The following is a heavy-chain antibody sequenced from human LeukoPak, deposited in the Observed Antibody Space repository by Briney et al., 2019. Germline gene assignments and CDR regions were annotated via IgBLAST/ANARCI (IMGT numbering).Heavy chain of an antibody. CDR2: ISAYNGNT. J-gene: IGHJ4*02. Sequence: ASVKVSCKASGYTFTSYGISWVRQAPGQGLEWMGWISAYNGNTNYAQKPQGRVTMTTDTSTSTAYMELRSLRSDDTAVYYCARGGGRGLTGYYSPFDYWGQGTLVTVSS. CDR3: ARGGGRGLTGYYSPFDY. D-gene: IGHD3-9*01. CDR1: GYTFTSYG. V-gene: IGHV1-18*01.